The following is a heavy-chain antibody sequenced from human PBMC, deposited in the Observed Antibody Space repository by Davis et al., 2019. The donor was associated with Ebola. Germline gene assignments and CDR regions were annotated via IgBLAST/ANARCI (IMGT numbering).Heavy chain of an antibody. J-gene: IGHJ6*02. Sequence: GGSLRLSCAASGFTFTSYAMDWVRQAPGKGLEWVANIKQDGSEKYYVDSVKGRFTISRDNAKNSLYLQMNSLRAEDTAVYYCARDAYYGSGSYLSYYYYYGMDVWGQGTTVTVSS. CDR3: ARDAYYGSGSYLSYYYYYGMDV. V-gene: IGHV3-7*01. D-gene: IGHD3-10*01. CDR2: IKQDGSEK. CDR1: GFTFTSYA.